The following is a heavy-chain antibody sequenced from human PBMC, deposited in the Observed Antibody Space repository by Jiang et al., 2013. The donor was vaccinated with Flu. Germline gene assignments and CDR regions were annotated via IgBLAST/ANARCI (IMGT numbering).Heavy chain of an antibody. D-gene: IGHD3-22*01. J-gene: IGHJ4*02. CDR3: TSNGFYSLDY. CDR1: GASVSNENW. CDR2: IHHSGTT. Sequence: GLVKPSGTLSFTCVVSGASVSNENWWSWVRQPRGKGLEWIGEIHHSGTTNHNPSLSGRVTISVDKSKNQFSLTLSSVTAADTALYYCTSNGFYSLDYWGQGTLVTVSS. V-gene: IGHV4-4*02.